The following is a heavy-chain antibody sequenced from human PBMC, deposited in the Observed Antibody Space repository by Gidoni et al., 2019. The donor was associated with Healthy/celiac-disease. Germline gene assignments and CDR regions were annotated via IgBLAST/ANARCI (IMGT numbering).Heavy chain of an antibody. V-gene: IGHV1-46*01. Sequence: TSYYMHWAGQGPGQGIEWMGRINSSGGSTSDAEKFQGRVTMTRDKTTSTVYMELSSLRSEDTAVYYCAREHRDGYNRFDYWGQGTLVTVSS. CDR3: AREHRDGYNRFDY. D-gene: IGHD5-12*01. J-gene: IGHJ4*02. CDR1: TSYY. CDR2: INSSGGST.